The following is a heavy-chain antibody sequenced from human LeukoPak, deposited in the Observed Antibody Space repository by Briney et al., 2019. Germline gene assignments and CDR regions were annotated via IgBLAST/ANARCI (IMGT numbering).Heavy chain of an antibody. V-gene: IGHV1-69*02. D-gene: IGHD2-2*01. J-gene: IGHJ3*02. Sequence: ASVKVSCKASGGTFSSYTISWVRQAPGQGLEWMGRIIPILGIANYAQKFQGRVTVTADKSTSTAYMELSSLRSEDTAVYYCASPRALYCSSTSCQTANGAFDIWGQGTMVTVSS. CDR1: GGTFSSYT. CDR3: ASPRALYCSSTSCQTANGAFDI. CDR2: IIPILGIA.